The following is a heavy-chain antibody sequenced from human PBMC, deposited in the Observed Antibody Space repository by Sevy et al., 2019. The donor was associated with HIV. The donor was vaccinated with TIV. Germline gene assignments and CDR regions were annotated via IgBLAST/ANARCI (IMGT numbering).Heavy chain of an antibody. D-gene: IGHD3-3*01. Sequence: GGSLRLSCAASGFTFSSYWMSWVRQAPGKGLEWVANIKQDGSEKYNVDSGKGRFTISRDNAKNSLYLQMNSLRAEDTAVYYWARDRGSDFWSGLGSLDYWGQGTLVTVSS. CDR2: IKQDGSEK. J-gene: IGHJ4*02. CDR3: ARDRGSDFWSGLGSLDY. CDR1: GFTFSSYW. V-gene: IGHV3-7*01.